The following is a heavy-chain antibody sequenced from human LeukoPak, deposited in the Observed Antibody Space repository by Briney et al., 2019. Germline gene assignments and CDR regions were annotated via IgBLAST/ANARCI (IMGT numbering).Heavy chain of an antibody. D-gene: IGHD3-3*01. J-gene: IGHJ4*02. CDR1: GGTLSTYG. V-gene: IGHV1-69*13. Sequence: SVKVSCKASGGTLSTYGISWVRQAPGHGLEWMGGIIPIFGTANYAQKFQGRVTITADESTSTAYMELSSLRSEDTAVYYCAREGGPDYDFWSGYRTGGGYFDYWGQGTLVTVSS. CDR2: IIPIFGTA. CDR3: AREGGPDYDFWSGYRTGGGYFDY.